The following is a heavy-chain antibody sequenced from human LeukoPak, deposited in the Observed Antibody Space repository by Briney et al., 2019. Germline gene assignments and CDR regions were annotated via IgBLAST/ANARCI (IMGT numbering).Heavy chain of an antibody. CDR1: GGSISGDY. D-gene: IGHD3-10*01. CDR3: ARLTMVRGVIIMDY. CDR2: IYNSGTT. Sequence: SETLSLTCTVSGGSISGDYWSWIRQPVGKGLEWIGLIYNSGTTNYNPSLKSRGTMSVDKSKKQFSLKLNSVTAAATAVYYCARLTMVRGVIIMDYWGQGTLVTVSS. J-gene: IGHJ4*02. V-gene: IGHV4-4*07.